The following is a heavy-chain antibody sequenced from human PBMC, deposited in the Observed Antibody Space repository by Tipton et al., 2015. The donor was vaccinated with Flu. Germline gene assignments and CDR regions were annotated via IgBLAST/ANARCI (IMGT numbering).Heavy chain of an antibody. V-gene: IGHV4-39*07. Sequence: ILSLTCNVSGGSISSGGAYWGWVRRPPGKGLEWIGTIYHSGTTYYNPSLKSRVTISVDTSKNQFSLKLSSVTAADTAVYYCARSDWYGMDVWGQGTTVTVSS. CDR1: GGSISSGGAY. CDR3: ARSDWYGMDV. CDR2: IYHSGTT. D-gene: IGHD3-9*01. J-gene: IGHJ6*02.